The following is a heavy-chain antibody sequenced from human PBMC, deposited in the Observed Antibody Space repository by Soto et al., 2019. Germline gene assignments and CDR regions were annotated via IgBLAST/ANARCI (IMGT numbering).Heavy chain of an antibody. Sequence: SETLSLTCTVSGGSISSYYWSWIRQPPGKGLEWIGYIYYSGTTNYNPSLKSRVTISVDASKNQFSLKLSSVTAADTAVYYCARYSGSYSYNWFDPWGQGTLVTVSS. D-gene: IGHD1-26*01. CDR3: ARYSGSYSYNWFDP. V-gene: IGHV4-59*01. CDR2: IYYSGTT. J-gene: IGHJ5*02. CDR1: GGSISSYY.